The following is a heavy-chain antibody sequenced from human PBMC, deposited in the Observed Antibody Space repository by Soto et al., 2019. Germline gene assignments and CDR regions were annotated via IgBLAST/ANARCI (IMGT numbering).Heavy chain of an antibody. J-gene: IGHJ4*02. D-gene: IGHD2-2*01. V-gene: IGHV3-23*01. Sequence: GGSLRLSCAASGFTFSNVGMRWVRQAPGKGLEWVSSITTTFKTYYADSVRGRFTVSRDDSKSTVYLQLNSLRVEDTAVYYCAKEMLASISRPFDYWGQGTLVTVSS. CDR2: ITTTFKT. CDR1: GFTFSNVG. CDR3: AKEMLASISRPFDY.